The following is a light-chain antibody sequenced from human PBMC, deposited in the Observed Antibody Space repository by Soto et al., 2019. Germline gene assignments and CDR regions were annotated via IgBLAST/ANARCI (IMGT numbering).Light chain of an antibody. J-gene: IGKJ1*01. CDR1: QDISSN. CDR2: GAS. V-gene: IGKV3-15*01. Sequence: EIVMTQSPTTLPVSPGERGTLSCRASQDISSNLACNQQKPGQTPRLLIHGASTRATGIPARFSGSGSGTRFTLTIASLQSEDFAVYYCQQYDNWPRTFGQGTEV. CDR3: QQYDNWPRT.